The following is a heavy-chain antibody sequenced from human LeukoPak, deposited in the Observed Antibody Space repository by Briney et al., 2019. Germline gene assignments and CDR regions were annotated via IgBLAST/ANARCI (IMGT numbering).Heavy chain of an antibody. CDR3: ARDLRGMVAATLDY. CDR2: ISYDGTNK. Sequence: SLRLSCAASGFIFSSYAIHWVRQAPGKGLEWVAVISYDGTNKNYADSVKGRFTISRDNSKNTLSLQINSLRVEDTALYYCARDLRGMVAATLDYWGQGTLVSVSS. CDR1: GFIFSSYA. J-gene: IGHJ4*02. V-gene: IGHV3-30*04. D-gene: IGHD2-15*01.